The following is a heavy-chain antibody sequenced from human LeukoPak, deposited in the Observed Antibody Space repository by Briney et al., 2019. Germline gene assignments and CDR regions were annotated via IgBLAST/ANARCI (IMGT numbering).Heavy chain of an antibody. D-gene: IGHD2-15*01. V-gene: IGHV3-23*01. J-gene: IGHJ4*02. CDR2: ISGSGGST. Sequence: GESLKISCAASGFTFSSYAMSWVRQTPGKGLEWVSAISGSGGSTYYADSVKGRFTISRDNSKNTLYLQMNSLRAEDTAVYYCAKDSIVVVVAASDYWGQGTLVTVSS. CDR3: AKDSIVVVVAASDY. CDR1: GFTFSSYA.